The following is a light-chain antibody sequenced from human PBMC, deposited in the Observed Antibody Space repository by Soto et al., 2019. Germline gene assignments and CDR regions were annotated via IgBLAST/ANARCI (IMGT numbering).Light chain of an antibody. CDR2: GAS. V-gene: IGKV3-11*01. J-gene: IGKJ4*01. CDR3: QQHINWPLT. CDR1: QSVSSY. Sequence: EIVLTQSPATLSLSPGERATLSCRASQSVSSYLAWYQQKPGQAPRLLIYGASTRATGIPARFSGSGSGTDFTLTISSLEPEDFALYYCQQHINWPLTFGGGTKVDIK.